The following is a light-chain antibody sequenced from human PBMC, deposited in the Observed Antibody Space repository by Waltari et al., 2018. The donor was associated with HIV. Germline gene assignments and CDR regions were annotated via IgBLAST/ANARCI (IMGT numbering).Light chain of an antibody. J-gene: IGLJ1*01. V-gene: IGLV1-47*01. CDR1: YSNIRSDN. Sequence: QSVLTQPLSASGTPGQRVTISCSGSYSNIRSDNVYWYQHLPGTAPKLLIYKNIQRPSGVPDRFSGSKSGASAYLAISGLRSEDEADYYCTGWDASLSEYVFGPGTRVTV. CDR2: KNI. CDR3: TGWDASLSEYV.